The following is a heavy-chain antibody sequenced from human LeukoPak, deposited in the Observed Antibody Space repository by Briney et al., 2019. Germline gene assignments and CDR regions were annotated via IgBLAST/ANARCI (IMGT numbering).Heavy chain of an antibody. CDR2: IWYDGSNK. V-gene: IGHV3-33*01. CDR1: GFTFSSYG. CDR3: ARDTPDYGGNAYFDY. Sequence: GGSLRLSCAASGFTFSSYGMHWVRQAPGKGLEWVAVIWYDGSNKYYADSVKGRFTISRDNSKNTLYLQMNSLRAEDTAVYYCARDTPDYGGNAYFDYWGQGTLVTVSS. D-gene: IGHD4-23*01. J-gene: IGHJ4*02.